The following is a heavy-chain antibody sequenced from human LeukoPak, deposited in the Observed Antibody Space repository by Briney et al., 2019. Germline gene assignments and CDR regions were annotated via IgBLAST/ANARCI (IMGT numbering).Heavy chain of an antibody. V-gene: IGHV3-74*01. CDR1: GFIFSGYW. D-gene: IGHD2-21*01. CDR2: IKEDGSFT. CDR3: ARDLVMVNTPGDDFDF. Sequence: GGSLRLSCAASGFIFSGYWMHWVRQAPGKGRGWVSRIKEDGSFTSYADSVKGRFTVSRDNAKSTLYLQMNSLRAEDTGVYYCARDLVMVNTPGDDFDFWGRGTLVTVSS. J-gene: IGHJ4*02.